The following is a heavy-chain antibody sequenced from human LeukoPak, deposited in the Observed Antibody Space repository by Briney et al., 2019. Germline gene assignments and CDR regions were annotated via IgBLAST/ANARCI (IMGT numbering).Heavy chain of an antibody. CDR1: GFTFSNYW. J-gene: IGHJ4*02. Sequence: PGGSLRLSCVVSGFTFSNYWMSWVRQAPGKGLEWVANTKQDESEKYYVDSVKGRFTISRDNAKNSLYLQMNSLRAEDTAVYYCARGSAVTANNFDFWGQGTLVTVSS. V-gene: IGHV3-7*01. CDR2: TKQDESEK. D-gene: IGHD4-11*01. CDR3: ARGSAVTANNFDF.